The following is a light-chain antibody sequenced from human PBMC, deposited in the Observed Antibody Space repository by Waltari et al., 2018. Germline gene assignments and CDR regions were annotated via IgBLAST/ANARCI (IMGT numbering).Light chain of an antibody. CDR1: NIGSKS. J-gene: IGLJ3*02. CDR3: QVWDSSSDHPGV. V-gene: IGLV3-21*04. Sequence: SYVLTQPPSVSVAPGKTARITCGGNNIGSKSVHWYQQKPGQAPVLVIYYDSDRPSGIPDRFASSKSGNTATRSISRVEAGDEADYYCQVWDSSSDHPGVFGGGTELTVL. CDR2: YDS.